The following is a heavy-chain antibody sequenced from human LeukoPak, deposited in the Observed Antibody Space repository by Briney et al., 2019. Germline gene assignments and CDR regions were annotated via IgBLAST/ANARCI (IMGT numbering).Heavy chain of an antibody. V-gene: IGHV4-39*01. J-gene: IGHJ2*01. CDR3: ARGVTLIVVVIHDWYFDL. Sequence: SEALSLTCTVSGGSISSSSYYWGWIRQPPGKGLEWIGSIYYSGSTSYNPSLKSRVTISVDTSKNQFSLKLSSVTAADTAVYYCARGVTLIVVVIHDWYFDLWGRGTVFTVSS. CDR1: GGSISSSSYY. CDR2: IYYSGST. D-gene: IGHD3-22*01.